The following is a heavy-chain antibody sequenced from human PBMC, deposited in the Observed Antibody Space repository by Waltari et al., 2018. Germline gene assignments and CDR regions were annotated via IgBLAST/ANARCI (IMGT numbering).Heavy chain of an antibody. CDR1: GFTFSSYG. V-gene: IGHV3-30*02. J-gene: IGHJ6*03. Sequence: QVQLVESGGGVVQPGGSLRLSRSASGFTFSSYGMHWVRQAPGKGLEWVAFIRYDGSEKYYVESVKGRFTISRDTPENMLYLQMNSLRVEDTAVYYCAKGTLRLLEWSRNTYMDVWGKGTTVTVSS. D-gene: IGHD3-3*01. CDR2: IRYDGSEK. CDR3: AKGTLRLLEWSRNTYMDV.